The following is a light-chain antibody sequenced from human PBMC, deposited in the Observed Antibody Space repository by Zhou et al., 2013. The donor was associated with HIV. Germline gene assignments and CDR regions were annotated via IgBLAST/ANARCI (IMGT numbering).Light chain of an antibody. CDR1: QSVRSSY. J-gene: IGKJ3*01. CDR3: QQYGSAPFT. CDR2: GAS. Sequence: EIVLTQSPGTLSLSPGERATLSCRASQSVRSSYLAWYQQKPGQAPRLLIYGASNRATGIPDRFSGSGSGTDFTLTISRLEPEDFAVYYCQQYGSAPFTFGPGTKVDIK. V-gene: IGKV3-20*01.